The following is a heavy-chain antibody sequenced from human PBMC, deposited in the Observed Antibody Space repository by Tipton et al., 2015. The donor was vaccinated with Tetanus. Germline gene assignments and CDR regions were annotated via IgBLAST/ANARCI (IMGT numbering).Heavy chain of an antibody. V-gene: IGHV3-43D*04. CDR3: AKDAAGGDYYYDSSGYLDY. D-gene: IGHD3-22*01. CDR1: GFTFDDYA. CDR2: ISWDGGST. Sequence: SLRLSCAASGFTFDDYAMHWVRQAPGKGLEWVSLISWDGGSTYYADSVKGRFTISRDNSKNSLYLQMNSLRAEDTALYYCAKDAAGGDYYYDSSGYLDYWGQGTLVTVSS. J-gene: IGHJ4*02.